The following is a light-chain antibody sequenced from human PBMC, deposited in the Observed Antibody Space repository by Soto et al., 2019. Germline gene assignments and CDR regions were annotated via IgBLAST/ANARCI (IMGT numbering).Light chain of an antibody. CDR1: QTIRID. J-gene: IGKJ2*01. Sequence: DIQVTQSPSSLSASVGDRVTITCRASQTIRIDLNWYQQKPGKAPNLLIYAASSLLSGVPSKFSGSGSGTNFTLTISSLQPDDFATYYCQQSYNTPYTFGQGTKLDIK. V-gene: IGKV1-39*01. CDR3: QQSYNTPYT. CDR2: AAS.